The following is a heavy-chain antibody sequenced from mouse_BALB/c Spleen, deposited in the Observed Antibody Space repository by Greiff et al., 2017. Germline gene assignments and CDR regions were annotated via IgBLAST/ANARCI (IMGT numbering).Heavy chain of an antibody. Sequence: QVQLQQSAAELARPGASVKMSCKASGYTFTSYTMHWVKQRPGQGLEWIGYINPSSGYTEYNQKFKDKTTLTADKSSSTAYMQLSSLTSEDSAVYYCARKGGSYAMDYWGQGTSVTVSS. CDR3: ARKGGSYAMDY. V-gene: IGHV1-4*02. J-gene: IGHJ4*01. CDR2: INPSSGYT. CDR1: GYTFTSYT.